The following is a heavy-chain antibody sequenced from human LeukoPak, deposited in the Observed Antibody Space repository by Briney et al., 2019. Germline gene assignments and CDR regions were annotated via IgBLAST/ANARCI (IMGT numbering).Heavy chain of an antibody. CDR2: IIPIFGTA. D-gene: IGHD6-6*01. J-gene: IGHJ4*02. CDR1: GYTFTNYG. V-gene: IGHV1-69*13. Sequence: GASMKVSCKTSGYTFTNYGINWVRQAPGQGLEWMGGIIPIFGTANYAQKFQGRVTITADESTSTAYMELSSLRSEDTAVYYCARGPPRAAPRGDYWGQGTLVTVSS. CDR3: ARGPPRAAPRGDY.